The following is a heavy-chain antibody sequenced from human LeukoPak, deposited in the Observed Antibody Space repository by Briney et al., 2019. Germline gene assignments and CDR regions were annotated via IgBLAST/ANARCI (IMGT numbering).Heavy chain of an antibody. D-gene: IGHD1-26*01. Sequence: PSETLSLTCTVSGGSITSAGHYWSWLRQSAGAGLEWIGRIYTSGSTNYNPSLKSRVTISVDTSKNQFSLKLSSVTAADTAVYYCAGEGWEQTGYHFYYMDVWGKGTTVTVSS. CDR1: GGSITSAGHY. J-gene: IGHJ6*03. CDR3: AGEGWEQTGYHFYYMDV. V-gene: IGHV4-61*02. CDR2: IYTSGST.